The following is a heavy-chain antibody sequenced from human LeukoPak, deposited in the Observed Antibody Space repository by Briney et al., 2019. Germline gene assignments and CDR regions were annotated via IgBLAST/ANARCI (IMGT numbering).Heavy chain of an antibody. CDR1: GFTFSSYA. CDR3: AKDRYSSSWSYYFDY. J-gene: IGHJ4*02. Sequence: GGSLRLSCAASGFTFSSYAMGWVRQAPGKGLEWVSAISGSGGSTYYADSVKGRFTISRDNSKNTLYLQMNSLIAEDTAVYYCAKDRYSSSWSYYFDYWGQGTLVTVSS. V-gene: IGHV3-23*01. CDR2: ISGSGGST. D-gene: IGHD6-13*01.